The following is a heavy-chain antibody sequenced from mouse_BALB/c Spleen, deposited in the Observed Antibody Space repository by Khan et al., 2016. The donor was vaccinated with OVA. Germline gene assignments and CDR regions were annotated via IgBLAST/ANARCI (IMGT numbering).Heavy chain of an antibody. V-gene: IGHV5-15*02. CDR2: ISNLAYSI. CDR3: ARSWAMDY. Sequence: EVELVESGGGLVQPGGSRKLSCAASGFTFSDYGMAWVRQAPGKGPEWVAFISNLAYSIYYADTVTGRFTISRENAKNTLYLEMSSLRSEDTAMYYCARSWAMDYWGQGTSVTGSS. J-gene: IGHJ4*01. CDR1: GFTFSDYG.